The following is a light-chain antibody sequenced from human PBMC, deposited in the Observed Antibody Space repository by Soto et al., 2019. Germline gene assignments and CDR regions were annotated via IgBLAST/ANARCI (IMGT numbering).Light chain of an antibody. Sequence: QSALTQPPSASGSPGQSVAISCTGTNSDIGNYNFVSWYQQHPGKAPKLMIYEVNKRPSGVPDRFSGSKSGNTASLTVSGLRPEDEADYYCSSYAGSNNLLFGGGTKLTVL. J-gene: IGLJ2*01. CDR2: EVN. V-gene: IGLV2-8*01. CDR1: NSDIGNYNF. CDR3: SSYAGSNNLL.